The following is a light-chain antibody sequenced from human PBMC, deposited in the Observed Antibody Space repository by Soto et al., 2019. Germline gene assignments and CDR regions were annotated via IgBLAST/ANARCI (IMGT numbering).Light chain of an antibody. J-gene: IGKJ3*01. CDR1: QSVSSNN. Sequence: EIVLTQSPGTLSLSPGERATLSCRASQSVSSNNLAWYQQRPGQAPRVVIYGASTRATGIPERFSGSGSGTDFTLTISRLXXXXXXXXYCQQYGRSPFTFGPGTKV. V-gene: IGKV3-20*01. CDR2: GAS. CDR3: QQYGRSPFT.